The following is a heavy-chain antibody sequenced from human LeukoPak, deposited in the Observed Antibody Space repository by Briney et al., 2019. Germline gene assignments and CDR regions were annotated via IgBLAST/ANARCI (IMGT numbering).Heavy chain of an antibody. CDR3: ASSRDYYDFDY. CDR1: GYTFTSYG. V-gene: IGHV1-18*01. CDR2: ISAYNGNT. Sequence: ASVKVSCKASGYTFTSYGISWVRQAPGQGLEWMGWISAYNGNTNYAQKLQGRVTMTTDTSTSTAYMELSSLRSEDTAVYYCASSRDYYDFDYWGQGTLVTVSS. J-gene: IGHJ4*02. D-gene: IGHD3-22*01.